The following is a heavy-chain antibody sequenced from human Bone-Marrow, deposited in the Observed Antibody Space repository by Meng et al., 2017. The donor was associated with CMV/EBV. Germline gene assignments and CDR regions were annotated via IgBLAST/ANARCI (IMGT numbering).Heavy chain of an antibody. CDR2: ISYDGTNK. J-gene: IGHJ5*02. V-gene: IGHV3-30*04. CDR1: GVTFNYYT. D-gene: IGHD4-17*01. CDR3: VKDQGSDDYGDLGWFDP. Sequence: GGSLCLTCAASGVTFNYYTMHWVRQAPGKGLEWVAVISYDGTNKYYADSVKGRFTISRENSKNRLYLQMNSLRVEDRGVYYWVKDQGSDDYGDLGWFDPWGQGTLVTVSS.